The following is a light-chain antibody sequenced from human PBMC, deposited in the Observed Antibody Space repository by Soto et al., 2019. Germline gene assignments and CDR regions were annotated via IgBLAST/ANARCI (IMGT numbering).Light chain of an antibody. CDR2: DAS. Sequence: ILVTQSPSTLSLSPGRRSTLPCRASQSVSTYLAWYQQPPGKAPRMLIYDASNRATGIPARFSGSASATDFTLTISSLEPEDVAVYYRKQRSSWITFGQGTRLET. V-gene: IGKV3-11*01. J-gene: IGKJ5*01. CDR1: QSVSTY. CDR3: KQRSSWIT.